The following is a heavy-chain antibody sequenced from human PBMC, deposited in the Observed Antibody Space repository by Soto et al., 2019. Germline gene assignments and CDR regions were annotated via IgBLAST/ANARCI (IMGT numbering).Heavy chain of an antibody. CDR3: ARVGGSRDGYTYITLDAFDI. J-gene: IGHJ3*02. V-gene: IGHV1-69*01. D-gene: IGHD5-12*01. CDR2: IIPIFGTA. Sequence: QVQLVQSGAEVKKPGSSVKVSCKASGGTFSSYAISWVRQAPGQGLEWMGGIIPIFGTANYAQKFQGRVTITADESTSTAYRELRSLRYEDTAVYYCARVGGSRDGYTYITLDAFDIWGQGTMVTVSS. CDR1: GGTFSSYA.